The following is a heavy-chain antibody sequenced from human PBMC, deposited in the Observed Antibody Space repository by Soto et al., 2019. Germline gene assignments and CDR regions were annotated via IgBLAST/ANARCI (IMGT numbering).Heavy chain of an antibody. CDR2: INAGNGKT. Sequence: AASVEVSCKASGYSFTSYVMQWVRQAPGQRLEWVGWINAGNGKTRYSEKVQGRVTITRDTSATTAYMELSSLRSEDTAVYYCARDPCSGGSCYVNCFDPWGQGTLVTVSS. CDR3: ARDPCSGGSCYVNCFDP. V-gene: IGHV1-3*01. D-gene: IGHD2-15*01. CDR1: GYSFTSYV. J-gene: IGHJ5*02.